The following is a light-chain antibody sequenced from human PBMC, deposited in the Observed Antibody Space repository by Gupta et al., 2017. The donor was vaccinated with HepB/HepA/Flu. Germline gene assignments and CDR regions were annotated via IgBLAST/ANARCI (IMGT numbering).Light chain of an antibody. CDR1: QSFNSK. CDR2: EAS. V-gene: IGKV1-5*03. CDR3: QQEDNSSWT. J-gene: IGKJ1*01. Sequence: DIQMTQSPSTLSASVGDRVTITCRASQSFNSKLAWYQQKPGKAPKLLIYEASNLESGVPSRFSGSGSGTEFTLTISSLQPDDFATYYCQQEDNSSWTFGQGTKVEIK.